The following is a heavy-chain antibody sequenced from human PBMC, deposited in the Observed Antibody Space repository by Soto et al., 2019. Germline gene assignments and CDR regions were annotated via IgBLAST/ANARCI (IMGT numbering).Heavy chain of an antibody. J-gene: IGHJ4*02. Sequence: PSETLSLTCTVSGGSISSGGYYWSWIRQHPGKGLEWIGYIYYSGSTYYNPSLKSRVTISVDTSKNQFSLKLSSVTAADTAVYHCAREGGTTVPKFDYWGQGTLVTVSS. CDR2: IYYSGST. CDR3: AREGGTTVPKFDY. CDR1: GGSISSGGYY. V-gene: IGHV4-31*03. D-gene: IGHD4-17*01.